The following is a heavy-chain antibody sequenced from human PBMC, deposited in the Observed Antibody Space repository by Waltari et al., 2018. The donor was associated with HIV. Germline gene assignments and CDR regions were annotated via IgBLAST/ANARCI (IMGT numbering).Heavy chain of an antibody. D-gene: IGHD4-17*01. CDR3: VRSHCAVTSCGSIDY. V-gene: IGHV1-18*01. CDR2: IGTYNGNA. CDR1: GYPFTTYG. Sequence: QVQLVQSGAQVKKPGASVKVSCKASGYPFTTYGITWVRQAPGQGLEWLGWIGTYNGNADFAPKTQVRIHLTIDTSTSTAYMELTSLRSDDTAVYYCVRSHCAVTSCGSIDYWGQGTLVTVSS. J-gene: IGHJ4*02.